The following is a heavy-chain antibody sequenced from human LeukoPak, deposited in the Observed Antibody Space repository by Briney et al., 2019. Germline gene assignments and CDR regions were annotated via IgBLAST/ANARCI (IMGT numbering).Heavy chain of an antibody. CDR3: ARHVVVVAATHNWFDP. CDR2: INHSGST. CDR1: GGSFSGYY. V-gene: IGHV4-34*01. D-gene: IGHD2-15*01. Sequence: SETLSLTCAVYGGSFSGYYWSWIRQPPGKGLEWIGEINHSGSTNYNPSLKSRVTISVDTSKNQFSLKPSSVTAADTAVYYCARHVVVVAATHNWFDPWGQGTLVTVSS. J-gene: IGHJ5*02.